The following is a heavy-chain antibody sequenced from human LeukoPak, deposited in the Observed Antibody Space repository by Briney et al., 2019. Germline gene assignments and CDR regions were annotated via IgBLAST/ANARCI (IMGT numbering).Heavy chain of an antibody. J-gene: IGHJ4*02. CDR2: IYYSGST. D-gene: IGHD5-12*01. V-gene: IGHV4-59*08. CDR3: ARHERYSGYDYYFDY. Sequence: SETLSLTCTVSGGSISSYYWSWIRQPPGKGLEWIGYIYYSGSTNYNPSLKSRVTISVDTSKNQFSLKLSSVTAAGTAVYYCARHERYSGYDYYFDYWGQGTLVTVSS. CDR1: GGSISSYY.